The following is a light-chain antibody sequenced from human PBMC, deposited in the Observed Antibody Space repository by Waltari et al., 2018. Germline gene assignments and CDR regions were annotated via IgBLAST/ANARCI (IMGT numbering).Light chain of an antibody. V-gene: IGKV1-5*01. J-gene: IGKJ1*01. CDR2: DAS. CDR1: QTISTW. CDR3: QQYQTFRT. Sequence: IQMTPSPSTLSASVGERVTITCRASQTISTWLAWYQHKPGQAPKLLIYDASTIQSGVPSRFSGSGSGTEFSLTISTLQPDDFATYYCQQYQTFRTFGRGTRVELK.